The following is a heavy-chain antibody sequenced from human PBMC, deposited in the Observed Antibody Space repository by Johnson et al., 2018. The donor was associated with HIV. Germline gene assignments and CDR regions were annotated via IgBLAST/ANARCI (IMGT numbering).Heavy chain of an antibody. CDR2: INSDGTAT. D-gene: IGHD5-18*01. J-gene: IGHJ3*02. V-gene: IGHV3-74*02. Sequence: VQLVESGGGLVQPGRSLRLSCAASGFIFSNYWMHWVRQVPGRGLVWVARINSDGTATSYADPVKGRFTISRDNAKNSLYLQMNSLRPEDTAVYYCARLPSGYSRDDLDIWGQGTMVTVSS. CDR1: GFIFSNYW. CDR3: ARLPSGYSRDDLDI.